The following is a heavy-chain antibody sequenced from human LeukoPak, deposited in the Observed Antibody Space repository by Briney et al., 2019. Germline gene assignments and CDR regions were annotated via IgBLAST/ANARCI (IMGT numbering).Heavy chain of an antibody. J-gene: IGHJ4*02. CDR1: PGSMSTYY. V-gene: IGHV4-59*01. D-gene: IGHD1-14*01. CDR3: AGLRITTPTVRTLDY. CDR2: IYYTGST. Sequence: SETLSLTCTVSPGSMSTYYWTWIRQPPGKGLEWIGFIYYTGSTNYNPSLKSRVTISVDTSKNQFSLKLSSVTAADTAVYYCAGLRITTPTVRTLDYWGQGTLVTVSS.